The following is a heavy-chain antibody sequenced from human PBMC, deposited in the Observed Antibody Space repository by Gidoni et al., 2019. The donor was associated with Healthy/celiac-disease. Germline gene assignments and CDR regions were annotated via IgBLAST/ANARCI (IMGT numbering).Heavy chain of an antibody. CDR1: GGSFSGYY. D-gene: IGHD5-12*01. Sequence: QVQLQQWGAGLFNPSETLSLTCAVYGGSFSGYYWSWIRQPPGKGLEWIGEINHSGSTNYNPSLKSRVTISVDTSKNQFSLKLSSVTAADTAVYYCARGSEGYESFGWRYYYMDVWGKGTTVTVSS. CDR2: INHSGST. V-gene: IGHV4-34*01. J-gene: IGHJ6*03. CDR3: ARGSEGYESFGWRYYYMDV.